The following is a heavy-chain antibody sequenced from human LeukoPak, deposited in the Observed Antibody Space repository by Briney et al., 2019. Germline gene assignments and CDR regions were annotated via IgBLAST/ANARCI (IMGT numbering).Heavy chain of an antibody. CDR2: INPNSGGT. D-gene: IGHD3-9*01. CDR3: ARATSRYFDWLSPSYIDH. CDR1: GYTFTGYY. V-gene: IGHV1-2*02. Sequence: ASVKVSCKASGYTFTGYYMHWVRQAPGQGLEWMGWINPNSGGTNYAQKFQGRVTMTRDTSISTAYMELNRLTSDDTAVYYCARATSRYFDWLSPSYIDHWGQGTLVTVSS. J-gene: IGHJ4*02.